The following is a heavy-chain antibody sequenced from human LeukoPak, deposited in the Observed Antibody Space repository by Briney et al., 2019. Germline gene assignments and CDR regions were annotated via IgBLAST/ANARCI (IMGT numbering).Heavy chain of an antibody. D-gene: IGHD2-15*01. Sequence: PSETLSLTCTVSGGSISSSSYYWGWIRQPPGKGLEWIGSIYYSGSTYYNPSLKSRVTISVDTSKNQFSLKLSSVAAADTAVYYCARAVGCSGGSCLTDYYYYYMDVWGKGTTVTVSS. J-gene: IGHJ6*03. CDR1: GGSISSSSYY. V-gene: IGHV4-39*07. CDR2: IYYSGST. CDR3: ARAVGCSGGSCLTDYYYYYMDV.